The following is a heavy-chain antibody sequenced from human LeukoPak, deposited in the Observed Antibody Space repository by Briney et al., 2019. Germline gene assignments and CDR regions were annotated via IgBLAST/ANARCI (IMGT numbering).Heavy chain of an antibody. Sequence: PGGSLRLSCAASGFTFSSYGMHLVRQAPGKGLVWVAFIRYDGSNKYYADSVKGRFTISRDNSKNTLYLQMNSLRAEDTAVYYCAKGLLWFGRDDAFDIWGQGAMVTVSS. CDR3: AKGLLWFGRDDAFDI. CDR1: GFTFSSYG. J-gene: IGHJ3*02. D-gene: IGHD3-10*01. CDR2: IRYDGSNK. V-gene: IGHV3-30*02.